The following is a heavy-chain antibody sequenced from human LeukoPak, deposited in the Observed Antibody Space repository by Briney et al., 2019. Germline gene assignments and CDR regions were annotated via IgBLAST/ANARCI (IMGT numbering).Heavy chain of an antibody. CDR3: ARETSGSYLFDP. D-gene: IGHD1-26*01. J-gene: IGHJ5*02. Sequence: ASVKVSCKASGYTFTGYYMHWVRQAPGRGLEWMGWINPNSGGTNYAQKFQGRVTMARDTSISTAYMELSRLRSDDTAVYYCARETSGSYLFDPWGQGTLVTVSS. CDR1: GYTFTGYY. CDR2: INPNSGGT. V-gene: IGHV1-2*02.